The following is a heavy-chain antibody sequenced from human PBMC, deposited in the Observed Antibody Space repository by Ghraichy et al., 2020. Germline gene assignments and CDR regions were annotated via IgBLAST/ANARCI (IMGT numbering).Heavy chain of an antibody. V-gene: IGHV1-46*01. CDR3: ARGIGTYHDTSSGYWACWFGS. Sequence: ASVKVSCKASGYTFAESYIHWVRQAPGQGLEWMGLINPSGGSRIYAQRFQARVTMTTDTSTNTAYMELNSLRSEDTAVYYCARGIGTYHDTSSGYWACWFGSWGQGTPVTVSS. D-gene: IGHD3-22*01. CDR1: GYTFAESY. CDR2: INPSGGSR. J-gene: IGHJ5*01.